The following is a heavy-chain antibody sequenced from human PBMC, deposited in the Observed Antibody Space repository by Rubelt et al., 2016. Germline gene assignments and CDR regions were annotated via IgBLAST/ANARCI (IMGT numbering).Heavy chain of an antibody. CDR2: IKSKTDGGTT. J-gene: IGHJ3*02. CDR1: GFTFSNAW. D-gene: IGHD3-22*01. V-gene: IGHV3-15*01. CDR3: TTDYPPYYYDSSGYIRSIDI. Sequence: EVQLVESGGGLVKPGGSLRLSCAASGFTFSNAWMSWVRQAPGKGLEWVGRIKSKTDGGTTDYAAPVKGRFTISRDDSKNTLYLQMNSLKTEDTAVYYCTTDYPPYYYDSSGYIRSIDIWGQGTMVTVSS.